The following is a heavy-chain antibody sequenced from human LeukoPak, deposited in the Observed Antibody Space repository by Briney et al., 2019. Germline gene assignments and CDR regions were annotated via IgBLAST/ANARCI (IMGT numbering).Heavy chain of an antibody. CDR3: ARGPGLLWFGELFHYFDY. D-gene: IGHD3-10*01. CDR1: GGSFSGYY. CDR2: INHSGST. V-gene: IGHV4-34*01. J-gene: IGHJ4*02. Sequence: PSETLSLTCAVYGGSFSGYYWSWIRQPPGKGLEWIGEINHSGSTNYNPSLKSRVTIPVDTSKNQFSLKLSSVTAADTAVYYCARGPGLLWFGELFHYFDYWGQGTLVTVSS.